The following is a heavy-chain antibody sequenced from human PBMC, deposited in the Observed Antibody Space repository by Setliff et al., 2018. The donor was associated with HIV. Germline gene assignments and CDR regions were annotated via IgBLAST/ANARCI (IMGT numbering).Heavy chain of an antibody. CDR1: GFTFSRYG. CDR2: IWYDGNNK. J-gene: IGHJ6*03. Sequence: PGESLKISCAASGFTFSRYGMHWVRQTPGKGLEWVAIIWYDGNNKQYADSVKGRFTISRDNAKNSLYLQMNSLRAEDTAVYYCARDSSTVTIEGDYMDVWGKGTTVTVSS. CDR3: ARDSSTVTIEGDYMDV. V-gene: IGHV3-33*01. D-gene: IGHD4-17*01.